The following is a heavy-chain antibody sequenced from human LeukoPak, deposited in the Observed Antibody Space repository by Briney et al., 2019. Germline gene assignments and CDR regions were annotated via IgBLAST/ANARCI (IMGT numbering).Heavy chain of an antibody. D-gene: IGHD6-13*01. V-gene: IGHV1-69*13. CDR3: ARGPIAAAGTEYYYYGMEV. J-gene: IGHJ6*02. Sequence: SVKVSCKASGGTFSSYAISWVRQAPGQGLEWMGGIIPIFGTANYAQKFQGRVTITADESTSTAYMELSSLRSEDTAVYYCARGPIAAAGTEYYYYGMEVWGQGTTVTVSS. CDR2: IIPIFGTA. CDR1: GGTFSSYA.